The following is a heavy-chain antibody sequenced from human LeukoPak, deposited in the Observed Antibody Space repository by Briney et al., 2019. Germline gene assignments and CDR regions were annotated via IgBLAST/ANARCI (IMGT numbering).Heavy chain of an antibody. CDR1: GYTFTSYS. CDR2: INPSGGST. Sequence: ASVKVSCKASGYTFTSYSIHWVRQAPGQGLDWMGIINPSGGSTSYAQKFQGRVTMTRDTSTSTVYMELSTLRSEDTAVYYCARDRSVVVTATDFDYWGQGILVTVSS. V-gene: IGHV1-46*01. CDR3: ARDRSVVVTATDFDY. J-gene: IGHJ4*02. D-gene: IGHD2-21*02.